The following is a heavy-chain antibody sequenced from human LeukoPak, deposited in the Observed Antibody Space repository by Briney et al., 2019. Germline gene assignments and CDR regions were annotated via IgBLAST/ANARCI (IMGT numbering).Heavy chain of an antibody. Sequence: ASVKVSCKASGGTFSSYAISWVRQAPGQGLEWMGGIIPIFGTANYAQKFQGRVTITADESTSTAYMELSSLRSEDTAVYYCARGVLGGDSRYYSDYWGQGTLVTVSS. CDR2: IIPIFGTA. J-gene: IGHJ4*02. CDR3: ARGVLGGDSRYYSDY. CDR1: GGTFSSYA. D-gene: IGHD2-21*02. V-gene: IGHV1-69*13.